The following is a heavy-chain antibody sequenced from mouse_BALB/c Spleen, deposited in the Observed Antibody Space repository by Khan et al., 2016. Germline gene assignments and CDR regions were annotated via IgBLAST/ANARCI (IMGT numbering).Heavy chain of an antibody. V-gene: IGHV2-6-4*01. J-gene: IGHJ4*01. D-gene: IGHD2-3*01. CDR3: TRNDGYYGAMDY. CDR2: IWGGGST. Sequence: QVQLKESGPGLVAPSQSLSITCTVSGFSLSRYSVHWVRQPPRKGLEWLGMIWGGGSTDSNSAPQSRLSISKDNSKSQVFLKVNSLQTDDTALYYCTRNDGYYGAMDYWGQGTSVTVSS. CDR1: GFSLSRYS.